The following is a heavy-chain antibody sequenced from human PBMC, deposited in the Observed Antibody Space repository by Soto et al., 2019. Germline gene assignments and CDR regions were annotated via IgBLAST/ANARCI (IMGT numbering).Heavy chain of an antibody. CDR1: GGSISSSTYY. CDR2: FLIGGNT. CDR3: ARGGRSGSPY. Sequence: PSETLSLTCTVSGGSISSSTYYWGWMRQPPGKGLEWIASFLIGGNTYYNPSLKSRVTISVDTSKNQFSLKLSSVTAADTAVYYCARGGRSGSPYWGQGTLVTVSS. D-gene: IGHD3-10*01. J-gene: IGHJ4*02. V-gene: IGHV4-39*07.